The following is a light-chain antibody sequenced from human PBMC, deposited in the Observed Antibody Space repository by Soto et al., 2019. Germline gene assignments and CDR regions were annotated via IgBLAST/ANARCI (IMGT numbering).Light chain of an antibody. V-gene: IGKV3-20*01. CDR2: GAS. Sequence: IVLTQTPGALTLSAEERAGLSCSISQSLSSGQLAWYQQKPGQAPRLLIYGASSRATGIPDRFSGSGAGTDFTLTSSSLEPEGVALYYCQEYGSSPITCGEGTRLEIK. CDR1: QSLSSGQ. CDR3: QEYGSSPIT. J-gene: IGKJ5*01.